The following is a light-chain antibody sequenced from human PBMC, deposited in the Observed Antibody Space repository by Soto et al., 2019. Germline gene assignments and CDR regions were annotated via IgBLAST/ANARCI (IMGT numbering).Light chain of an antibody. CDR2: DAS. J-gene: IGKJ1*01. V-gene: IGKV3-20*01. CDR3: QQYGSSRRT. Sequence: EIVLTHSPGTLSLSPWEIATLSCRASQSVRNSLLAWYQQKPGQPPRLLIYDASTRATATPERFSGSGSGTDFTLTISRLEPEDFAVYYCQQYGSSRRTFGQGTKVDIK. CDR1: QSVRNSL.